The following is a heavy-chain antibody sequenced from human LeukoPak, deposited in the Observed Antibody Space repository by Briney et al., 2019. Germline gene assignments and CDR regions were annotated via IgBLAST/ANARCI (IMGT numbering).Heavy chain of an antibody. J-gene: IGHJ5*02. CDR3: ARGRRSGGITMIRGVKDRGWFDP. Sequence: PSGGSLRLSCAASGFTFTSHGMHWVRQAPGKVLEWVAHIRYDGSNKYYTDSVKGRFTISRDDSKKMLYLQMNSLRPEDTALYYCARGRRSGGITMIRGVKDRGWFDPWGQGTLVTVSS. V-gene: IGHV3-30*02. CDR1: GFTFTSHG. CDR2: IRYDGSNK. D-gene: IGHD3-10*01.